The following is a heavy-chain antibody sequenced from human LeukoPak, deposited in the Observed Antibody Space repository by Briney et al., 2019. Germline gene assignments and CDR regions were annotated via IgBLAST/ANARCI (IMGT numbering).Heavy chain of an antibody. CDR2: INHSGST. D-gene: IGHD3-16*02. CDR1: GGSFSGYY. CDR3: ARGHADRVGELSFSYYYGMDV. V-gene: IGHV4-34*01. Sequence: SETLSLTCAVYGGSFSGYYWSWIRQPPGKGLEWIGEINHSGSTNYNPSLKSRVTISVDTSKNQFSLKLSSVTAADTAVYYCARGHADRVGELSFSYYYGMDVWGKGTTVTVSS. J-gene: IGHJ6*04.